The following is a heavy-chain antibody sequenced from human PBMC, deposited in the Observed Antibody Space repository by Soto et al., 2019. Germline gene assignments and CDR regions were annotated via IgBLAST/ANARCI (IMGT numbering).Heavy chain of an antibody. J-gene: IGHJ4*02. CDR2: ITGSAGYT. CDR1: GFTFSSYA. CDR3: APRRDGYNCFDY. D-gene: IGHD5-12*01. V-gene: IGHV3-23*01. Sequence: EVQLLEPGGGLVQPGGSLRLSCAASGFTFSSYAMSWVRQAPGKGLVWVSTITGSAGYTYYADSVKGRFTISRDNYKNLLYLQMNSLRAEDTAVYYCAPRRDGYNCFDYWGQGTLVTVSS.